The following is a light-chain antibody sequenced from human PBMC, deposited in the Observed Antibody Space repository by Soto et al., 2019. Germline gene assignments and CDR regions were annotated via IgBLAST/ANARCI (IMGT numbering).Light chain of an antibody. CDR3: QQYSNWPPIT. CDR2: DTS. J-gene: IGKJ5*01. Sequence: ETVMTQSPGTLSVSLGERATLSCRASQSVSIHLAWYQQKPGQAPRLLIYDTSTRATGIPARFSGSGSGTEFTLTISSLQSEDFAVYSCQQYSNWPPITLRQGTPLEIK. V-gene: IGKV3-15*01. CDR1: QSVSIH.